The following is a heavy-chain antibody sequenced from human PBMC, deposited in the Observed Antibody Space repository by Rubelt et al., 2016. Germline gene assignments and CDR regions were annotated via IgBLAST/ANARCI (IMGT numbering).Heavy chain of an antibody. CDR3: ARDSGITGTPFDY. CDR2: IYYSGST. J-gene: IGHJ4*02. V-gene: IGHV4-39*07. D-gene: IGHD1-7*01. Sequence: QLQLQESGPGLVKPSETLSLTCTVSGGSISSSTYYWGWIRQPPGKGLEWIGSIYYSGSTYYNPSLNGRVTISVDTSKNQFSLKLSSVTAADTAVYYCARDSGITGTPFDYWGQGTLVTVSS. CDR1: GGSISSSTYY.